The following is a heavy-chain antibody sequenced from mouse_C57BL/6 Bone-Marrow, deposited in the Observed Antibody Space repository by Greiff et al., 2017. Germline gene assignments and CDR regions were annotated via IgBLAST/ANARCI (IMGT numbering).Heavy chain of an antibody. CDR2: IYPGSGST. CDR3: ARPTEYCYYAIDY. Sequence: QVQLQQSGAELVKPGASVKMSCKASGYTFTSYWITWVKQRPGQGLEWIGDIYPGSGSTNYNEKFKSKATLTVDTSSSTAYMQLSSLTSEDSAVYYCARPTEYCYYAIDYWGQGTSVTVSS. J-gene: IGHJ4*01. D-gene: IGHD1-1*01. V-gene: IGHV1-55*01. CDR1: GYTFTSYW.